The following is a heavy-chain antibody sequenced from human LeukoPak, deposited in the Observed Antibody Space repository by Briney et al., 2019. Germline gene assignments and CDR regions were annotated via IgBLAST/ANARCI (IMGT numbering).Heavy chain of an antibody. CDR1: GGSVSSGSYY. J-gene: IGHJ4*02. CDR3: ARSRFLMIDAYDC. Sequence: PSETLSLTCTVSGGSVSSGSYYWSWIRQPPGKGLEWIGYIYYSGSTNYNPSLKSRVTISLDTSKNQFSLKLSSVTAADTAVYSCARSRFLMIDAYDCWGPGTLVTVSS. CDR2: IYYSGST. V-gene: IGHV4-61*01. D-gene: IGHD2-2*01.